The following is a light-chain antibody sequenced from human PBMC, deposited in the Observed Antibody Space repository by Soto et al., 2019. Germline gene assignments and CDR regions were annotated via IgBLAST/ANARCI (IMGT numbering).Light chain of an antibody. CDR3: AAWDDGLNGPYV. CDR1: SSNIGSNT. CDR2: NNN. V-gene: IGLV1-44*01. J-gene: IGLJ1*01. Sequence: QSVLTQPPSASGTPGQRVTISCSGSSSNIGSNTVNWYQQLPGTAPKLVIYNNNQRPSGVPDRCSGSKSGTSASLAISGLQSEDEAAYYCAAWDDGLNGPYVFGTGTQVTVL.